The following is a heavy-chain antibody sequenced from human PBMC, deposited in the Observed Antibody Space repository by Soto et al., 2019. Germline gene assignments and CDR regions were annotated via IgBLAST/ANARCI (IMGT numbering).Heavy chain of an antibody. CDR1: GFTFSNAW. V-gene: IGHV3-15*07. J-gene: IGHJ6*02. CDR3: TTVAYDFWSGYGGMDV. CDR2: IKSKTDGGTT. Sequence: EVQLVESGGGLVKPGGSLRLSCAASGFTFSNAWMNWVRQAPGKGLEWVGRIKSKTDGGTTDYAAPVKGRLTISSDDSKNTLYLQMNSLKTEDTAVYYCTTVAYDFWSGYGGMDVWGQGTTVTVSS. D-gene: IGHD3-3*01.